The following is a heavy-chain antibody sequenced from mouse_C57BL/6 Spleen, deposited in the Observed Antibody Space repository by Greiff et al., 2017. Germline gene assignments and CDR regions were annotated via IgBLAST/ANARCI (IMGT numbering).Heavy chain of an antibody. CDR1: GYTFTSYW. V-gene: IGHV1-56*01. Sequence: VHLVQSGPELVRPGASVKISCKASGYTFTSYWMQWVSQRPGQGLEWIGEIFPGSGSTYYNEKFKGKATLTVDTSSSTAYMQLSSLTSEDSAVYCGARSDDYSWFAYWGQGTLVTVSA. CDR2: IFPGSGST. CDR3: ARSDDYSWFAY. D-gene: IGHD2-4*01. J-gene: IGHJ3*01.